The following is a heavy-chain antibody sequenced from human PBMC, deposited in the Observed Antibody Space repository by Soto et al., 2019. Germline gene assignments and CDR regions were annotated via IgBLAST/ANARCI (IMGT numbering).Heavy chain of an antibody. CDR2: ILPIMDSV. J-gene: IGHJ6*02. CDR1: GGTFNTYT. V-gene: IGHV1-69*01. CDR3: ASWSNWNPLYYDGLDV. D-gene: IGHD1-20*01. Sequence: QVHLVQSGSEVKKPGSSVTVSCKASGGTFNTYTFSWVRQAPGQGLEWMGSILPIMDSVNYAHDFRGRLSITADPSTTTAYMELTSLTSHDTAMYYCASWSNWNPLYYDGLDVWGQGTTVTVSS.